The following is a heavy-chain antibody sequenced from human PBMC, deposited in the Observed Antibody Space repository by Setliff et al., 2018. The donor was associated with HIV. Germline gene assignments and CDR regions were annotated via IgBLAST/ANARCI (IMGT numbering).Heavy chain of an antibody. CDR3: ARHPVAGTPYYFDS. Sequence: PGESLKISCQASGYNFVNYWIGWVRLMPGKGLEWMGIVYPGDSDVRYSPSFQGHVSISVDKSITTAYLQWSSLQASDTAIYYCARHPVAGTPYYFDSWGQGTLVTVSS. D-gene: IGHD6-19*01. V-gene: IGHV5-51*01. J-gene: IGHJ4*02. CDR1: GYNFVNYW. CDR2: VYPGDSDV.